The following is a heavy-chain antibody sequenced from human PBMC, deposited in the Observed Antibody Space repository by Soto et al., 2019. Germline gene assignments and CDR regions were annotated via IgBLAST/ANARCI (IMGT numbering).Heavy chain of an antibody. Sequence: GVSLILSCAASGFTFSSYGMHWVRQAPGKGLEWVAVISYDGSNKYYADSVKGRFTISRDNSKNTLYLQMNSLRAEDTAVYYCAKDLRGFWSGYSPLLYGMDVWGQGHTVTVYS. CDR3: AKDLRGFWSGYSPLLYGMDV. J-gene: IGHJ6*02. D-gene: IGHD3-3*01. CDR1: GFTFSSYG. V-gene: IGHV3-30*18. CDR2: ISYDGSNK.